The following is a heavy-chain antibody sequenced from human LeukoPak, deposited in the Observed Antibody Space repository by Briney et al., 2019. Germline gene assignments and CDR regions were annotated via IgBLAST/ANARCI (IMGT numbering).Heavy chain of an antibody. D-gene: IGHD4-11*01. CDR3: ANSPRTVTRFDY. V-gene: IGHV1-69*13. CDR1: GYTFTSYA. Sequence: ASVTVSCTASGYTFTSYAISWVRQAPGQGLEWMGGIIPIFGTANYAQKFQGRVTITADESTSTAYMELSSLRSEDTAVYYCANSPRTVTRFDYWGQGTLVTVSS. CDR2: IIPIFGTA. J-gene: IGHJ4*02.